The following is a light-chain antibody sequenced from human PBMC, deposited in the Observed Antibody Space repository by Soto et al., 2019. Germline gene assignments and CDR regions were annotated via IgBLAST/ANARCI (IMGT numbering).Light chain of an antibody. CDR1: SGHSNYA. CDR2: LNSDGSH. Sequence: QPVLTQSPSASASLGASVKLTCTLSSGHSNYAIAWHQQRPEKGPRYLMKLNSDGSHSKGDGIPDRFSGSISGAERYLTISSLQSEDEADYNCQTWGTGIQVFGGGTKVTVL. CDR3: QTWGTGIQV. V-gene: IGLV4-69*01. J-gene: IGLJ2*01.